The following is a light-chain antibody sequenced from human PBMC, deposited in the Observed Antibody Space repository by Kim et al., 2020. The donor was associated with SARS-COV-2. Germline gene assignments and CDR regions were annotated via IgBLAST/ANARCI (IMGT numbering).Light chain of an antibody. Sequence: GDRVNITCRASPSITRWLVWDKHKTGKAPKLMIYDASSLQSGVPSRFSGRGTEVEFTLTISSLQPDSCATYCCQQNKRSRGTLG. CDR1: PSITRW. CDR3: QQNKRSRGT. CDR2: DAS. J-gene: IGKJ1*01. V-gene: IGKV1-5*01.